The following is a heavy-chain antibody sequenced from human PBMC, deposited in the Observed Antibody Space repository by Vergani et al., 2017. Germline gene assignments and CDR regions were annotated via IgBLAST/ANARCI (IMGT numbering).Heavy chain of an antibody. Sequence: QLQLQESGPGLVKPSETLSLTCTVSGGSISSYYWSWIRQPPGKGLECIGYIYYSGSTNYNPSLKSRVTMSVDTSNNQFSLKLRSVTAADTAVYYCARQNHWNYAGNWFDPWGQGTLVTVSS. V-gene: IGHV4-59*08. D-gene: IGHD1-7*01. CDR3: ARQNHWNYAGNWFDP. CDR2: IYYSGST. J-gene: IGHJ5*02. CDR1: GGSISSYY.